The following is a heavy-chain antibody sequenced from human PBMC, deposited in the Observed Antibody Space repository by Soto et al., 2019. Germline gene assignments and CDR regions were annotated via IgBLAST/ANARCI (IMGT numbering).Heavy chain of an antibody. D-gene: IGHD2-15*01. CDR2: ISAYNGNT. CDR3: AREFLVLGYCSGGSCYSGRYYYYGMDV. CDR1: GYTFTSYG. Sequence: ASVKVSCKASGYTFTSYGISWVRQAPGQGLEWMGWISAYNGNTNYAQKLQGRVTMTTDTSTSTAYMELRSLRSDDTAVYYCAREFLVLGYCSGGSCYSGRYYYYGMDVWG. V-gene: IGHV1-18*01. J-gene: IGHJ6*02.